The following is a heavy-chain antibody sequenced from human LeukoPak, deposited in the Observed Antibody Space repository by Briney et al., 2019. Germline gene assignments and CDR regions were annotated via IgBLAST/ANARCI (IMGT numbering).Heavy chain of an antibody. Sequence: GGTLRLSCAASGFTFSSYSMNWVRQAPGKGLEWVSSISSSSSYIYYADSVKGRFTISRDNAKNSLYLQMNSLRAEDTAVYYCARDGGVVVLDYWGQGTLVTVSS. CDR1: GFTFSSYS. D-gene: IGHD2-8*02. CDR3: ARDGGVVVLDY. J-gene: IGHJ4*02. V-gene: IGHV3-21*01. CDR2: ISSSSSYI.